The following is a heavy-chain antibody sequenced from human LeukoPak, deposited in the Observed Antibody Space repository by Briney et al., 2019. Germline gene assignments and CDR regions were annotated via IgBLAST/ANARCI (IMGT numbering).Heavy chain of an antibody. J-gene: IGHJ5*02. CDR2: TNTNTGNP. Sequence: ASVNVTCNASGYTLTSDSMNWVRHAPGQGLEWMRWTNTNTGNPTYGQGFTGRFVFSLDTSVNTAYLQISSLQAEDTAVYYCARALPGCGSTNCYGLETWGQGTLVTVSS. D-gene: IGHD2-2*01. V-gene: IGHV7-4-1*02. CDR3: ARALPGCGSTNCYGLET. CDR1: GYTLTSDS.